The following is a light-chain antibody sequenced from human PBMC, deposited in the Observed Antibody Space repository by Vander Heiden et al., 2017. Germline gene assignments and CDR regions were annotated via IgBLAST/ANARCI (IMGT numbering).Light chain of an antibody. CDR1: QGFFHSNGYNY. J-gene: IGKJ4*01. Sequence: DIVMPLSPLSVAVTPGEPALNSCRCSQGFFHSNGYNYLDWYLQKPGQSPQLLIYLGSNRASGVPDRFSGSGSGTDFTLTISRVEAEYVGVYYCRQDVQTPLTFGGGTKVEIK. CDR2: LGS. CDR3: RQDVQTPLT. V-gene: IGKV2-28*01.